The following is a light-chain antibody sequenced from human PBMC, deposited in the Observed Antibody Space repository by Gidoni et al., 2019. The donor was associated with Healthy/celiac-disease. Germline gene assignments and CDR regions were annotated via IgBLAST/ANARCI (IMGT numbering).Light chain of an antibody. J-gene: IGLJ2*01. Sequence: HLVLTQSPSASASLVASVKLTCPLSSGHSSYAIAWHQQQPEKGPRYLMKLNSDGSHSKGDGIPDRFSGSSSGAERYLTITSLQSEDEADYYCQTWGTGIVVFGGGTKLTVL. CDR1: SGHSSYA. CDR3: QTWGTGIVV. V-gene: IGLV4-69*01. CDR2: LNSDGSH.